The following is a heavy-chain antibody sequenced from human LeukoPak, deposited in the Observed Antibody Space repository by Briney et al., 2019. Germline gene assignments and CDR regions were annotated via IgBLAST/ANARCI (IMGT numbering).Heavy chain of an antibody. Sequence: GGSLRLSCAASGFTFNNYAMNWVRQAPGKGLEWVSSISVSGSDTYYPDSVKGRFTISRDNSKNTLYLQMNSLRAEDTAIYYCARDRHSGSDYWGQGTLVTVSS. CDR2: ISVSGSDT. V-gene: IGHV3-23*01. D-gene: IGHD6-19*01. J-gene: IGHJ4*02. CDR1: GFTFNNYA. CDR3: ARDRHSGSDY.